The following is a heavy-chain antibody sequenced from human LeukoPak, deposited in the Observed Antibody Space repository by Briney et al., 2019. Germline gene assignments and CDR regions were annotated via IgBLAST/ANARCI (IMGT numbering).Heavy chain of an antibody. J-gene: IGHJ5*02. CDR3: ARVWVGSAAIPANWFDP. D-gene: IGHD2-2*01. V-gene: IGHV1-69*04. CDR1: GGTFSSYA. CDR2: IIPILGIA. Sequence: SVTVSFKSSGGTFSSYAISWVRQAPGQGLEWMGRIIPILGIANYAQKFQGRVTITADKSTSTAYMELSSLRSEDTAVYYCARVWVGSAAIPANWFDPWGQGTLVTVSS.